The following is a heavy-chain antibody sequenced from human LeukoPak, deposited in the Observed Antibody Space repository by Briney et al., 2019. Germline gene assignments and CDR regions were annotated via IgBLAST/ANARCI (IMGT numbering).Heavy chain of an antibody. J-gene: IGHJ4*02. CDR3: AKDSCSGGSCYEDY. CDR1: GFTFSSYA. V-gene: IGHV3-23*01. Sequence: GGSLRLSCAASGFTFSSYAMSWVRQAPGKGLEWVSAISGSGGSTYYADSVKGRFTISRDNSKNTLYLQMNSLRAEDTAVYYCAKDSCSGGSCYEDYWGQGTLVTVSP. D-gene: IGHD2-15*01. CDR2: ISGSGGST.